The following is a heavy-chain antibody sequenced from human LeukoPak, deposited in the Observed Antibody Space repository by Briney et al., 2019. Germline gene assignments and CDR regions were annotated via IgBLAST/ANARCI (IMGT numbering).Heavy chain of an antibody. CDR2: ISYDGSNK. CDR3: ARGYSSSWHDDFDY. CDR1: GFTFSSYA. D-gene: IGHD6-13*01. J-gene: IGHJ4*02. V-gene: IGHV3-30-3*01. Sequence: GRSLRLSCAASGFTFSSYAMHWVRQAPGKGLEWVAVISYDGSNKYYADSVKGRFTISRDNSKNTLYLQMNSLRAEDTAVCYCARGYSSSWHDDFDYWGQGTLVTVSS.